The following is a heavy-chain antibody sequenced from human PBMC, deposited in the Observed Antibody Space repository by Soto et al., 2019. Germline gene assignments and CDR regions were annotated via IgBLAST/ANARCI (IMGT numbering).Heavy chain of an antibody. CDR1: GYTFTSYD. CDR3: ARDGVGATTFFGFLDY. Sequence: ASVKVSCKASGYTFTSYDIMWVRQATGQGLEWIGWMNPKNGNTGYAQKFQDRVIISRDISTRTAYMDLTSLTLEDTAVYYCARDGVGATTFFGFLDYWGQGTLVTVSS. V-gene: IGHV1-8*01. J-gene: IGHJ4*02. CDR2: MNPKNGNT. D-gene: IGHD1-26*01.